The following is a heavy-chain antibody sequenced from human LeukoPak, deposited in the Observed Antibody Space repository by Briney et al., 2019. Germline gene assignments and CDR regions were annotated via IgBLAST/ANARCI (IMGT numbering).Heavy chain of an antibody. Sequence: GGSLRLSCAASGFTFSSYSMNWVRQAPGKGLEWVSSISSRSNYIYYADSVKGRFTISRDTSKNTVSLQMNSLRAEDTAVYYCAGDKTTGGWYEFDYWGQGTLVTVSS. V-gene: IGHV3-21*04. CDR2: ISSRSNYI. CDR1: GFTFSSYS. J-gene: IGHJ4*02. CDR3: AGDKTTGGWYEFDY. D-gene: IGHD6-19*01.